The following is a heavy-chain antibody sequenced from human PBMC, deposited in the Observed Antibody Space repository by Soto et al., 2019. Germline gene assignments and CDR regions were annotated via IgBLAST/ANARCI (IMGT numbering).Heavy chain of an antibody. CDR2: INTDGSTT. J-gene: IGHJ6*02. CDR3: ARGIYLKYGLDV. CDR1: EFTFNNYW. D-gene: IGHD3-16*02. V-gene: IGHV3-74*01. Sequence: EVQLVESGGGLVQPGGSLRLSCAASEFTFNNYWMHWVRQVPGKGLEWVSRINTDGSTTNYADSVMGRFTLSRDNAENTVYLQMNSLRAEDTAVYYCARGIYLKYGLDVWGQGATVTVSS.